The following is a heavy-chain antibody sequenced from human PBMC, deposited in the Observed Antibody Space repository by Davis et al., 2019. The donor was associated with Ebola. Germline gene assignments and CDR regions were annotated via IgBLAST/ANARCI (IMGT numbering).Heavy chain of an antibody. J-gene: IGHJ4*02. CDR1: GGSISGYY. Sequence: MPSETLSLTCTVSGGSISGYYWSWIRQPPGKGLEWIGFIYHGGNTNYNPSLKSRVTISVDPSENQFSLNLNSVTAADTAVYYCAIGAAPVDFWGQGALVTVSS. CDR2: IYHGGNT. V-gene: IGHV4-4*09. D-gene: IGHD4-17*01. CDR3: AIGAAPVDF.